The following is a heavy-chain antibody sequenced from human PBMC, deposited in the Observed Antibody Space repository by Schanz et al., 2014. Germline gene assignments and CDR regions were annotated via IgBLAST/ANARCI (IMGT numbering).Heavy chain of an antibody. J-gene: IGHJ3*02. Sequence: EVQLVESGGGLVKPGGSLRLSCAASRFTFSSYAMSWVRQAPGKGLEWVSAISDSGDLTYYADSVKGRFTISRDNAKYTLYLQMNSLRAEDTAVYYCARDMLRRYGALEIWGRGTMVTVSS. CDR2: ISDSGDLT. D-gene: IGHD2-8*01. CDR1: RFTFSSYA. CDR3: ARDMLRRYGALEI. V-gene: IGHV3-23*04.